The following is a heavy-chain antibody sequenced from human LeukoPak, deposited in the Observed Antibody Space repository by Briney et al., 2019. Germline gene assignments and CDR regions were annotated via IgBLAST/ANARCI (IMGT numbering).Heavy chain of an antibody. CDR3: AKGRKGIVVVVAAILDWFDP. D-gene: IGHD2-15*01. CDR1: GFTFSSYA. Sequence: GGSLRLSCAASGFTFSSYAMSWVRQAPGKGLEWVSAISGSGGSTYYADSVKGRFTISRDNSKNTLYLQMNSLRAEDTAVYYCAKGRKGIVVVVAAILDWFDPWGQGTLVTVSS. J-gene: IGHJ5*02. CDR2: ISGSGGST. V-gene: IGHV3-23*01.